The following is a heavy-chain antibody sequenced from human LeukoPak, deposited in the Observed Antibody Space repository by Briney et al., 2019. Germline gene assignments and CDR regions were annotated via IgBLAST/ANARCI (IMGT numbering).Heavy chain of an antibody. CDR2: IYYSGST. CDR3: ARHPTARGYYYYYYGMDV. V-gene: IGHV4-59*08. Sequence: PSETLSLTCTVSGGSISSYYWSWIRQPPGKGLEWIGYIYYSGSTNYNPSLKSRVTISVDTSKNQFSLKLSSVTAADTAVYYCARHPTARGYYYYYYGMDVWGQGTTVTVSS. CDR1: GGSISSYY. D-gene: IGHD1-1*01. J-gene: IGHJ6*02.